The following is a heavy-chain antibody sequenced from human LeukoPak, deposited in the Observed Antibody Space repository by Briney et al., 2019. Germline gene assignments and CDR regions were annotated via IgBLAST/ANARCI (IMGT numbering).Heavy chain of an antibody. CDR3: ASPPVRITMVRGVIEYDAFDI. Sequence: GGSLRLSCAASGFTFSSCAMSWVRQAPGKGLEWVSAISAGGGRTFYADSVKGRFTISRDNSKNTLYLQMNGLRAEDTAVYYCASPPVRITMVRGVIEYDAFDIWGQGTMVTVSS. CDR1: GFTFSSCA. V-gene: IGHV3-23*01. CDR2: ISAGGGRT. J-gene: IGHJ3*02. D-gene: IGHD3-10*01.